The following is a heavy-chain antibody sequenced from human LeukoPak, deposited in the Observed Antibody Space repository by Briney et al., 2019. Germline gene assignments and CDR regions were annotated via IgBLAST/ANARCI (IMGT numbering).Heavy chain of an antibody. D-gene: IGHD1-26*01. V-gene: IGHV4-34*01. CDR1: GGSFSGYY. CDR3: ARGREELPPPPLDY. CDR2: INHSGST. Sequence: KPSETLSFTCAVYGGSFSGYYWSWIRQPPGKGLEWIGEINHSGSTNYNPSLKSRVTISVDTSKNQFSLKLSSVTAADTAVYYCARGREELPPPPLDYWGQGTLVTVSS. J-gene: IGHJ4*02.